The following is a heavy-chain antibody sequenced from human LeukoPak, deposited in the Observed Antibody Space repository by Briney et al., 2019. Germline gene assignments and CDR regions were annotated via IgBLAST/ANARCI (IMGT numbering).Heavy chain of an antibody. CDR3: ARGTMGRGYYYGMDV. D-gene: IGHD3-10*01. Sequence: SETLSLTCTVSGGSISSYYWSWIRQPPGEGLEWIGYIYYSGSTNYNPSLKSRVTISVDTSKNQFSLKLSSVTAADTAVYYCARGTMGRGYYYGMDVWGQGTTVTVSS. CDR2: IYYSGST. J-gene: IGHJ6*02. V-gene: IGHV4-59*01. CDR1: GGSISSYY.